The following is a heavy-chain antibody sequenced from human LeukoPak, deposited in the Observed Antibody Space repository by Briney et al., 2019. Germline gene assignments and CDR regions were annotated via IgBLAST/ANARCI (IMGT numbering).Heavy chain of an antibody. CDR2: ISGSSGST. J-gene: IGHJ4*02. V-gene: IGHV3-23*01. CDR1: GFTFSSYA. Sequence: AGGSLRLSCAASGFTFSSYAMSWVRQAPGKGLEWVSAISGSSGSTYYADSVKGRFTISRDNSKNTLYLQMSSLRVEDTAVYYCAKDSDVVTTCLDSWGQGTLVAVSS. CDR3: AKDSDVVTTCLDS. D-gene: IGHD2-21*02.